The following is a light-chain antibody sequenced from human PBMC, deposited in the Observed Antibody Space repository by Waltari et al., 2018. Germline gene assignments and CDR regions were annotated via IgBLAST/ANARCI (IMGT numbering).Light chain of an antibody. J-gene: IGKJ2*01. CDR3: QHSYSIPFI. V-gene: IGKV1-39*01. Sequence: DIQMTQSPSSLSASVGDRVTITCRASQSIGSYLNWYQRKPRKAPNLLIYFATTLESGVPSRFTGSGSGTEFTLTINSLQPEDVATYYCQHSYSIPFIFGQGTKLEIK. CDR2: FAT. CDR1: QSIGSY.